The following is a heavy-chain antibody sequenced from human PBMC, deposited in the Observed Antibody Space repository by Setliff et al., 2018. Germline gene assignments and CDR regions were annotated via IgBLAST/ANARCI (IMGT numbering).Heavy chain of an antibody. CDR3: ARGYCDGIGCPAPLYYFDS. CDR2: MNIDNGKT. V-gene: IGHV1-3*03. J-gene: IGHJ4*02. Sequence: ASVKVSCKASGYSFTLYAMHWMRQAPGQRLEWMGWMNIDNGKTEYSQGFQDRVTFTRDTFAETAYMELRSLTSDDMAVYYCARGYCDGIGCPAPLYYFDSWGQGTLVTVSS. CDR1: GYSFTLYA. D-gene: IGHD2-21*01.